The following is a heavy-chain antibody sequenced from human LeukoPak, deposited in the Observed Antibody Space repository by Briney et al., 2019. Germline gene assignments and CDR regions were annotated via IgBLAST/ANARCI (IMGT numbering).Heavy chain of an antibody. V-gene: IGHV4-34*01. CDR3: ARGNTVVSRFDAFDI. CDR2: INHSGST. D-gene: IGHD4-23*01. J-gene: IGHJ3*02. CDR1: GGSLSGYY. Sequence: RPSETLSLTCAVYGGSLSGYYGSWIRQPPGKGLEWIGEINHSGSTNYNPSLKSRVTISVDTSKNQFSLKLSSVTAADTAVYYCARGNTVVSRFDAFDIWGQGTMVTVSS.